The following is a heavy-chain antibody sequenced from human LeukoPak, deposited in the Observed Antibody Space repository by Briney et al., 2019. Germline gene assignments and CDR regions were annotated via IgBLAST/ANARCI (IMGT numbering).Heavy chain of an antibody. CDR2: ILYSDST. CDR3: ARHQMAGYSSSCNDH. Sequence: SEPLSLTCTVSGGFLGSYYWSWVRQSPGKALEWIGFILYSDSTNYNPSLKSRVSLSVDTSKRQIFLRLTSVSAADTAVYYCARHQMAGYSSSCNDHWGQGILVTVSS. D-gene: IGHD6-13*01. V-gene: IGHV4-59*08. CDR1: GGFLGSYY. J-gene: IGHJ5*02.